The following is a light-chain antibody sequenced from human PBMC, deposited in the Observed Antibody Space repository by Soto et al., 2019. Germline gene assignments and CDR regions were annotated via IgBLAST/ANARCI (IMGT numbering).Light chain of an antibody. CDR3: CSYAGDYSYV. Sequence: QSALTQPRSVSGSPGQSVTISCTGTSSDVGGYKYVSWYQQHPGKAPKLMIYDVSERPSGVPDRFSGSKSGNTASLTISGLQAEDEADYYCCSYAGDYSYVFGTGTKLTVL. CDR1: SSDVGGYKY. CDR2: DVS. J-gene: IGLJ1*01. V-gene: IGLV2-11*01.